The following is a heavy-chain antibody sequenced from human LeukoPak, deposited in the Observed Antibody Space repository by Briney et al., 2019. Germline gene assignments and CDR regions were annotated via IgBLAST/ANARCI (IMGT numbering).Heavy chain of an antibody. J-gene: IGHJ4*02. CDR3: AKYGLSTRGYYFDC. Sequence: GGSLRLSCAASGFTFSSYWMSWVRQAPGKGLEWVSSISGSGGSTYYADSVKGRFTISRDNSKNTLYLQMNSLRAEDSAIYYCAKYGLSTRGYYFDCWGQGTLVTVSS. D-gene: IGHD4-11*01. V-gene: IGHV3-23*01. CDR1: GFTFSSYW. CDR2: ISGSGGST.